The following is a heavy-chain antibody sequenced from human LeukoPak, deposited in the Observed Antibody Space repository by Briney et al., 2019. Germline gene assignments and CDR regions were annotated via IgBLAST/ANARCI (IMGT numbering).Heavy chain of an antibody. CDR3: VRARVRARIGAFDV. CDR1: GFTFRHYV. J-gene: IGHJ3*01. D-gene: IGHD2-8*01. V-gene: IGHV3-30*03. CDR2: ISYDETRK. Sequence: TGGSLRLSCIPSGFTFRHYVMHWVGQAPGKGLEWLAVISYDETRKFYADAVQGRFTIYRDNSNYTLFLQMHSLRSDDSAVYYCVRARVRARIGAFDVWDQGTAVTVSS.